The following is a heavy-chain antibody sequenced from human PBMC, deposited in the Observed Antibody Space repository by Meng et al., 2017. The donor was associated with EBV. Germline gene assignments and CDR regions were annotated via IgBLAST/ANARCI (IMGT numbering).Heavy chain of an antibody. Sequence: VQLGEAGGRVVQPGRFLRLSCAASGFTFSSYAMHWVRQATGKGLEWVAVISYDGSNKYYADSVKGRFTISRDNSKNTLYLQMNSLRAEDTAVYYCVRDPDSSGWYYFDYWGQGTLVTVSS. CDR1: GFTFSSYA. CDR3: VRDPDSSGWYYFDY. D-gene: IGHD6-19*01. CDR2: ISYDGSNK. J-gene: IGHJ4*02. V-gene: IGHV3-30-3*01.